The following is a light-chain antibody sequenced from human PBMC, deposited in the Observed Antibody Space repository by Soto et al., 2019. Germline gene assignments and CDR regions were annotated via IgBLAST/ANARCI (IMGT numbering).Light chain of an antibody. V-gene: IGKV3-20*01. CDR2: GAS. Sequence: EIVLTQSPGTLSLSPGERATLSCRASQSVSSSYLAWYQQKHGQAPRLLIYGASSRETGIPDRFSGSGAGTEFTLTISRLEPEDFAVYYCQQYGSSPRTFGQGTKVDIK. J-gene: IGKJ1*01. CDR3: QQYGSSPRT. CDR1: QSVSSSY.